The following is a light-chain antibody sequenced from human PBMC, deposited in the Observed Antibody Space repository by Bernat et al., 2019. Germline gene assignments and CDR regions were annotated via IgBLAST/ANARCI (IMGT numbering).Light chain of an antibody. J-gene: IGLJ3*02. Sequence: QSVLTQPPSVSAAPGQKVTISCSGSSSNIGNNYVSWYQQLPGTAPKLLIYDNNKRPSGIPDRFSGSKAGTSATLGITGLQTGDEADYYCGTWYSSLSAGVLGGGTKLTVL. CDR2: DNN. CDR3: GTWYSSLSAGV. CDR1: SSNIGNNY. V-gene: IGLV1-51*01.